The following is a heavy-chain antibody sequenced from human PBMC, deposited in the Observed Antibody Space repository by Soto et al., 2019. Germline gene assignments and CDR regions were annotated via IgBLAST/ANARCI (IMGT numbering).Heavy chain of an antibody. CDR3: AREARGGGYYYFDS. J-gene: IGHJ4*02. D-gene: IGHD5-12*01. CDR2: ISSTVM. Sequence: GGSLRLSCAASGFTFSSYEMNWVRQAPGKGLEWVSYISSTVMYYTDSVKGRFTISRDNARNSLYLQMNSLRAEDTAVYYCAREARGGGYYYFDSWGQGTLVTVSS. CDR1: GFTFSSYE. V-gene: IGHV3-48*03.